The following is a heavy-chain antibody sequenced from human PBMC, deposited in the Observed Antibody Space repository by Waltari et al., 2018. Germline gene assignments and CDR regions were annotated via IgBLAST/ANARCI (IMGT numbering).Heavy chain of an antibody. CDR3: ASCSSTSCRG. Sequence: EVQLVESGGGLVQPGGSLRLSCAASGFTFSSYWMHWVRQVPGKGRVWVSRIHSDGGSKNYADSVKGRFTISRDNAKNTLYLQMNSLRAEDTAVYYCASCSSTSCRGWGQGTLVTVSS. J-gene: IGHJ4*02. CDR1: GFTFSSYW. V-gene: IGHV3-74*01. D-gene: IGHD2-2*01. CDR2: IHSDGGSK.